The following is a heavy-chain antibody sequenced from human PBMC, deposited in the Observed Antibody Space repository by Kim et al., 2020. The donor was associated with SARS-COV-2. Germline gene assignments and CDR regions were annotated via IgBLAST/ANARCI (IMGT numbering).Heavy chain of an antibody. V-gene: IGHV3-21*04. J-gene: IGHJ6*02. CDR3: ARSKIYSGYEPRGTYYGMDV. CDR1: GFTFSSYS. Sequence: GGSLRLSCAASGFTFSSYSMNWFRQAPGKGLEWVSSIRSSSSYIYYADSVKGRFTISRDNAKKSLYLQMNSLRAEDTAGYYCARSKIYSGYEPRGTYYGMDVWGRGTPVTVS. CDR2: IRSSSSYI. D-gene: IGHD5-12*01.